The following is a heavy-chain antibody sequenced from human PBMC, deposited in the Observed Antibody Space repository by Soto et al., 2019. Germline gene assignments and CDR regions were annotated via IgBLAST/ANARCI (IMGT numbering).Heavy chain of an antibody. CDR1: GGSISSYY. V-gene: IGHV4-4*07. J-gene: IGHJ4*02. Sequence: QVQLQESGPGLVKPSETLSLTCTVSGGSISSYYWSWIRQPAGKGLEWIGRIFSSGSTNYNPSLKSRVTMSVDTSKKRFSLKVSSVTAADTAVYYCARDPLTRFDYWGQGTLVTVSS. D-gene: IGHD3-16*02. CDR3: ARDPLTRFDY. CDR2: IFSSGST.